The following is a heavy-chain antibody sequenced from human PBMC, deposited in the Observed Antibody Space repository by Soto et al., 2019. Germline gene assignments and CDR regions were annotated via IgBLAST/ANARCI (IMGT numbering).Heavy chain of an antibody. J-gene: IGHJ4*02. V-gene: IGHV3-7*05. CDR1: GFMFRGYW. D-gene: IGHD3-16*01. CDR3: ATTPPGWYVSQASY. Sequence: EVQLEESGGGLVQPGGSLRLSCAVSGFMFRGYWMSWVRQSPGKGLECVANINQAGSEKYYVDSVKGRFTISRDNVRNSLYLQMTSLRPEDTALYYCATTPPGWYVSQASYWGQGALVAVSS. CDR2: INQAGSEK.